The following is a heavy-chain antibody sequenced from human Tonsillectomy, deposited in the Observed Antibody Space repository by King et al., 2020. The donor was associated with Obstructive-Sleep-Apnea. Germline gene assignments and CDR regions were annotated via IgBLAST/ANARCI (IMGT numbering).Heavy chain of an antibody. D-gene: IGHD3-10*01. Sequence: QLQESGPGLVKPSGTLSLTCTVSGGSISSSSNYWGWIRQPPGKGLEWIGSFYYSGNIYYNPSLKSRVTISVDTSKNQFSLKWSSVTAADTAVYYCARAGLWFGELNWFDPWGQGTLVTVSS. CDR2: FYYSGNI. CDR3: ARAGLWFGELNWFDP. J-gene: IGHJ5*02. V-gene: IGHV4-39*07. CDR1: GGSISSSSNY.